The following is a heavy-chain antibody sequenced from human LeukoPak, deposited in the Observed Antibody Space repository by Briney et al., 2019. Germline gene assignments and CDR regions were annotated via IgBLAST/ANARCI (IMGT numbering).Heavy chain of an antibody. CDR1: GGSISSYY. Sequence: SETLSPTCTVSGGSISSYYWSWIRQPPGKGLEWIGYIYYSGSTNYNPSLKSRVTISVDTSKNQFSLKLSSVTAADTAVYYCATVIPGNDYWGQGTLVTVSS. CDR3: ATVIPGNDY. V-gene: IGHV4-59*01. CDR2: IYYSGST. J-gene: IGHJ4*02. D-gene: IGHD2-21*01.